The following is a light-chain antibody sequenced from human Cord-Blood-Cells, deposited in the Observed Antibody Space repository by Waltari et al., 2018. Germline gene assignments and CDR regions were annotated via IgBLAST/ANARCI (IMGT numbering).Light chain of an antibody. Sequence: DIQMIQSPSTLSASVGDRVTITCRASQSISSWLAWYQQKPGKAPKLLIYDASSLERGVPSRFSGSGSGTEFTLTISSLQPDDFATYYCQQYNSYSYTFGQGTKLEIK. CDR2: DAS. CDR3: QQYNSYSYT. V-gene: IGKV1-5*01. J-gene: IGKJ2*01. CDR1: QSISSW.